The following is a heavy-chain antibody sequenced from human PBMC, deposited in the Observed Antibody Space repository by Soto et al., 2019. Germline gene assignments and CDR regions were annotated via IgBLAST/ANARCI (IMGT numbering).Heavy chain of an antibody. V-gene: IGHV3-23*01. CDR2: ISGSGGTT. CDR3: ARERPYMDV. J-gene: IGHJ6*03. CDR1: GFTFSTYA. Sequence: GGSLRLSCAASGFTFSTYAMSWVRQAPGKGLEWVSGISGSGGTTYYADSVKGRFTISRDDSKNTLYLQMNSLRAEDTAVYYCARERPYMDVWGEGTTVTVSS. D-gene: IGHD6-6*01.